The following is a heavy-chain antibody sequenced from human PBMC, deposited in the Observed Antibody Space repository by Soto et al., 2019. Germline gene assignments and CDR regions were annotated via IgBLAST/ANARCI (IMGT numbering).Heavy chain of an antibody. CDR1: GFTFDDYA. CDR3: AKAGAMLRPTFFDY. J-gene: IGHJ4*02. V-gene: IGHV3-9*01. CDR2: ITWNSGSI. D-gene: IGHD3-16*01. Sequence: GGSLRLSCAASGFTFDDYAMHWVRQAPRKGLEWVSGITWNSGSIGYADSVKGRFTISRDNAKNSLYLHMNILRAEDTALYYCAKAGAMLRPTFFDYWGRGTLVTVSS.